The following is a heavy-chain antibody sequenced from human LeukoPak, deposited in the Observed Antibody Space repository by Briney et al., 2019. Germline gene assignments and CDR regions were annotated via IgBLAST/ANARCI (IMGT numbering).Heavy chain of an antibody. CDR1: GGSFSGYH. Sequence: SETLSLTCAVYGGSFSGYHWSWIRQPPGKGLEWIGEINHSGSTNYNPSLKSRVTISVDTSKSQFSLKLSSVTAADTAVYYCARDPGYCSGGSCYGHDAFDIWGQGTMVTVSS. CDR2: INHSGST. J-gene: IGHJ3*02. D-gene: IGHD2-15*01. V-gene: IGHV4-34*01. CDR3: ARDPGYCSGGSCYGHDAFDI.